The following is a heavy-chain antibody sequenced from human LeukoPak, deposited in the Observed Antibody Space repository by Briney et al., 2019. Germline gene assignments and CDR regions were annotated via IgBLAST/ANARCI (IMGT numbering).Heavy chain of an antibody. CDR1: GFTFSSYG. CDR2: ISYDGSNK. V-gene: IGHV3-30*18. Sequence: PGGSLRLSCAASGFTFSSYGMHWVRQAPGKGLEWVAVISYDGSNKYYADSVKGRFTISRDNSKNTLYLQMNSLRAEDTAVHYCAKEGDSDPTYYFDYWGQGTLVTVSS. J-gene: IGHJ4*02. D-gene: IGHD3-16*01. CDR3: AKEGDSDPTYYFDY.